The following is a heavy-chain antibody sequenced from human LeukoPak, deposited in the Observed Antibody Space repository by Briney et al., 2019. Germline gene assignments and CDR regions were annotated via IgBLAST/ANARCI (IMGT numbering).Heavy chain of an antibody. V-gene: IGHV3-9*01. J-gene: IGHJ3*02. CDR1: GFTFDDYA. D-gene: IGHD2-15*01. CDR3: AKDIAILGYCSGGSCSLAFDI. CDR2: ISWNSGSI. Sequence: GGSLRLSCAASGFTFDDYAMHWVRQAPGKGLEWVSGISWNSGSIGYADSVKGRFTISRDNAKNSLYLQMNSLRAEDTALYYRAKDIAILGYCSGGSCSLAFDIWGQGTMVTVSS.